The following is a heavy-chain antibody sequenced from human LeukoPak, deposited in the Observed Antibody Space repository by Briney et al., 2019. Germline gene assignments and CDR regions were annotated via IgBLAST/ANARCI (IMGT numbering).Heavy chain of an antibody. D-gene: IGHD3-3*01. CDR2: IYPGDSDT. CDR3: ARYYYDFWSGNPWYFDY. V-gene: IGHV5-51*01. Sequence: GESLKISCKGSGYSFTSYWIGWVRQMPGKGLEWMGIIYPGDSDTRYSPSFQGQVTISADKSISTAYLQWSSLKASDTAMYCCARYYYDFWSGNPWYFDYWGQGTLVTVSS. CDR1: GYSFTSYW. J-gene: IGHJ4*02.